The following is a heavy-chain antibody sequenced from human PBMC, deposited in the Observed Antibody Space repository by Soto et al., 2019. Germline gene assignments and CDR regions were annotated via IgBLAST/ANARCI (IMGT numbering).Heavy chain of an antibody. Sequence: GGSLRLSCATSGFTFTNAWMAWVRQAPGKGLEWVGRIKAIGDGGTTNYAAPVKGRFTVSRDDSENTLYLQMNSLRVEDTGIYYCHTPHGRNAFDIWGQGTVVTVSS. J-gene: IGHJ3*02. V-gene: IGHV3-15*01. CDR1: GFTFTNAW. CDR3: HTPHGRNAFDI. D-gene: IGHD2-8*01. CDR2: IKAIGDGGTT.